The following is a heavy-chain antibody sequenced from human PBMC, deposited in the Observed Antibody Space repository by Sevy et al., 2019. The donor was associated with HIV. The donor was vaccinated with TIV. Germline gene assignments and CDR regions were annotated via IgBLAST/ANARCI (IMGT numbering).Heavy chain of an antibody. J-gene: IGHJ5*02. D-gene: IGHD3-3*01. V-gene: IGHV3-7*03. Sequence: GGSLRLSCAASGFTFSSYWMSWVRQAPGKGLEWVANIKHDGSEKYYVDSVKGRFTISRDNAKNSLYLQMNSLRAEDTAVYYCAREGGTYYDFWSGYYYNWFDPWGQGTLVTVSS. CDR3: AREGGTYYDFWSGYYYNWFDP. CDR1: GFTFSSYW. CDR2: IKHDGSEK.